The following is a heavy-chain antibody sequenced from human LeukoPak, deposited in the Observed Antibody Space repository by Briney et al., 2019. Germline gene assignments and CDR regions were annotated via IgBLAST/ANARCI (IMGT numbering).Heavy chain of an antibody. CDR2: IRYDGNYK. D-gene: IGHD3-10*01. CDR3: AKDGGVRGPDYYYYMDV. CDR1: GFRLSSYG. V-gene: IGHV3-30*02. J-gene: IGHJ6*03. Sequence: GGSLRLSCAASGFRLSSYGMHWVRQAPGKGLEWVAFIRYDGNYKNYADSVKGRFTISRDSSKNTLYLQMNGLRPEDTAVYYCAKDGGVRGPDYYYYMDVWGKGTTVTVSS.